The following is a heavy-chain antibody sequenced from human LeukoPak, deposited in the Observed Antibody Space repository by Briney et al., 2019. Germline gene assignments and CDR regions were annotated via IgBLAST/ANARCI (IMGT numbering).Heavy chain of an antibody. V-gene: IGHV3-21*01. CDR3: AGGRSIAVAGTVRRFDY. J-gene: IGHJ4*02. D-gene: IGHD6-19*01. CDR2: ISSSSSYI. Sequence: GGSLRLSCAASGFTFSTYSMNWVRQAPGKGLEWVSSISSSSSYIYYADSVKGRFTISRDNAKNSLYLQMNSLRAEDTAVYYCAGGRSIAVAGTVRRFDYWGQGTLVTVSS. CDR1: GFTFSTYS.